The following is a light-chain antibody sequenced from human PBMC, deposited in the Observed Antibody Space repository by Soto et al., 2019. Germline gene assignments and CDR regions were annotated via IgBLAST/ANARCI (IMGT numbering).Light chain of an antibody. V-gene: IGKV1-5*01. CDR2: DAS. CDR1: QSISSW. CDR3: QQYHTYPCT. J-gene: IGKJ1*01. Sequence: DIQMTQSPSTLSASVGDRVTITCRASQSISSWLAWYQQKPGKAPKLLIYDASSLESGVPSRFSGSGSGTEFTLTISSLQPDDFATYYCQQYHTYPCTFGQGTKVEIK.